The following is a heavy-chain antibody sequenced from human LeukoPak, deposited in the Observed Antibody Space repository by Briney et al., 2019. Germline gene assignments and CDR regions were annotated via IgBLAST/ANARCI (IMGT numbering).Heavy chain of an antibody. CDR2: IKQDGSEK. D-gene: IGHD3-22*01. V-gene: IGHV3-7*01. CDR1: GFTFSTYW. Sequence: GGSLRLSCAASGFTFSTYWMSWVRQTPGKGLEWVANIKQDGSEKYYMDSVKGRFTISRDNAKNSLYLQMNSLRAEDTAVYYCALSNYDSSGYYLYWGQGTLVTVSS. CDR3: ALSNYDSSGYYLY. J-gene: IGHJ4*02.